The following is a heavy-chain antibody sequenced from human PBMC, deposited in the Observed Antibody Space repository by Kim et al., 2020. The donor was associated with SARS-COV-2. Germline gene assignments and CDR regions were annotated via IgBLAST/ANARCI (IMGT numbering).Heavy chain of an antibody. Sequence: GRFTISRDNSKNTLYLQMTSLRAEYTAVYYCAKGRVLRFLEWAFPPYFDYWGQGTLVTVSS. J-gene: IGHJ4*02. D-gene: IGHD3-3*01. CDR3: AKGRVLRFLEWAFPPYFDY. V-gene: IGHV3-23*01.